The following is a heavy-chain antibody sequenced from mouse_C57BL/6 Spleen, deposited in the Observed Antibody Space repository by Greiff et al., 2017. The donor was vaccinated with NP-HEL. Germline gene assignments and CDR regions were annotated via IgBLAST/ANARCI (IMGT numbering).Heavy chain of an antibody. CDR2: IYPRSGNT. Sequence: VQLQQSGAELARPGASVKLSCKASGYTFTSYGISWVKQRPGQGLEWIGEIYPRSGNTYYNEKFKGKATLTADKSSSTAYMELRSLTSEDSAVYFCAYGSSYGYFGGWGTGATVTVSS. D-gene: IGHD1-1*01. V-gene: IGHV1-81*01. CDR1: GYTFTSYG. CDR3: AYGSSYGYFGG. J-gene: IGHJ1*03.